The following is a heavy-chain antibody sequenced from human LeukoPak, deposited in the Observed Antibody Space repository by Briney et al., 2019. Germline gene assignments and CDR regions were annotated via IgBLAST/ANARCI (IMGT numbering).Heavy chain of an antibody. V-gene: IGHV4-4*07. CDR1: GGSISSYY. J-gene: IGHJ4*02. CDR3: ARAHYDYVWGSYIHDY. CDR2: IYTSGST. D-gene: IGHD3-16*01. Sequence: SETLSLTCTVSGGSISSYYWSWIRQPAGKGLEWIGRIYTSGSTNYNPSLKSRVTMSVDTSKNQFSLKLSSVTAADTAGYYCARAHYDYVWGSYIHDYWGQGTLVTVSS.